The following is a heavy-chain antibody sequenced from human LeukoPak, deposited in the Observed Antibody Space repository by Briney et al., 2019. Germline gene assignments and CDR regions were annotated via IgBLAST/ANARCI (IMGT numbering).Heavy chain of an antibody. Sequence: SESLSLTCTVSGGSISSGDYYWSWIRQPPGKGLEWIGYIYYSGSTNYNPSLKSLVTISVDTSKNQFSLKLSSVTAADTAVYYCATLRRDGLKGYFDYWGQGTLATVSS. CDR1: GGSISSGDYY. CDR3: ATLRRDGLKGYFDY. J-gene: IGHJ4*02. V-gene: IGHV4-61*08. CDR2: IYYSGST. D-gene: IGHD5-24*01.